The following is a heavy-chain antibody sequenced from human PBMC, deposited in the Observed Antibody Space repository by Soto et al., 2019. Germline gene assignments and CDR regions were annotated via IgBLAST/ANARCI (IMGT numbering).Heavy chain of an antibody. V-gene: IGHV3-33*01. CDR2: IWYDGSNK. Sequence: GGSLRLSCAASGFTFSSYGMHWVRQAPGKGLEWVAVIWYDGSNKYYADSVKGRFTISRDNSKNTLYLQMNSLRAEDTAVYYCARDRRRYCSGGSCYGGMDVWGHGTTVTVSS. D-gene: IGHD2-15*01. J-gene: IGHJ6*02. CDR1: GFTFSSYG. CDR3: ARDRRRYCSGGSCYGGMDV.